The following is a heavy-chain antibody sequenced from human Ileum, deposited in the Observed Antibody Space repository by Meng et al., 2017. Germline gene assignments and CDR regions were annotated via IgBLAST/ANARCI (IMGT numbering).Heavy chain of an antibody. CDR2: AST. V-gene: IGHV4-61*08. D-gene: IGHD7-27*01. CDR1: GGSVSSAGYQ. CDR3: ARDHWGSLDY. Sequence: LQGSGPGLVRPSEPLSLICTVSGGSVSSAGYQWGWIRQPPGKGLEWIGYASTNYNPSLKSRVTISLDTSKNQFSLKLSSVTAADTAVYYCARDHWGSLDYWGQGILVTVSS. J-gene: IGHJ4*02.